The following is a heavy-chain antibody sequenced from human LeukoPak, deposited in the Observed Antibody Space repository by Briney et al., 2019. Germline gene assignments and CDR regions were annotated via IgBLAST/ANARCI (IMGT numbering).Heavy chain of an antibody. D-gene: IGHD1-26*01. CDR1: GGTFSSYA. J-gene: IGHJ6*03. CDR3: ARYSGSQYYYYYYYMDV. V-gene: IGHV1-69*04. Sequence: SVKVSCKASGGTFSSYAISWVRQAPGQGLEWMGRIIPVLGIANYAQKFQGRVTITADKSTSTAYMELSSLRSEDTAVYYCARYSGSQYYYYYYYMDVWGKGTTVTVSS. CDR2: IIPVLGIA.